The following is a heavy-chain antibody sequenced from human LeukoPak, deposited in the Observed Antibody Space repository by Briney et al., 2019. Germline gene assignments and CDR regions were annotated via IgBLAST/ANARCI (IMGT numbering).Heavy chain of an antibody. D-gene: IGHD6-25*01. V-gene: IGHV3-23*01. CDR2: ISGSGDIT. CDR1: GFSFSSYG. CDR3: ARRSKSSAIWYYFDY. J-gene: IGHJ4*02. Sequence: GGSLRLSCAASGFSFSSYGINWVRQAPGKGLEWVSGISGSGDITYYADSVKGRFTISRDNSRNTLYLQKNSLRAEDTAVYYCARRSKSSAIWYYFDYWGQGTLVTVSS.